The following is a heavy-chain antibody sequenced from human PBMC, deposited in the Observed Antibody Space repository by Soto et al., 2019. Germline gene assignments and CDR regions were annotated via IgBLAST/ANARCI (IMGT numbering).Heavy chain of an antibody. CDR1: GYTFTGYY. CDR3: ARAGSSWYSASRAGDFDY. V-gene: IGHV1-2*04. CDR2: INPNSGGT. Sequence: QVQRVQSGAEVKKPGASVKVSCKASGYTFTGYYMHWVRQAPGQGLEWMGWINPNSGGTNYAQKFQAWVTMSRDTSISAAYMELSRLTSDDTAVYYCARAGSSWYSASRAGDFDYWGQGTLVTVSS. J-gene: IGHJ4*02. D-gene: IGHD6-13*01.